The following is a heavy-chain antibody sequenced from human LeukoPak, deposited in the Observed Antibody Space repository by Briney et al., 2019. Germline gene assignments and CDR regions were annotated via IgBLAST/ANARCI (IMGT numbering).Heavy chain of an antibody. CDR1: GGSISSYY. D-gene: IGHD3-22*01. V-gene: IGHV4-59*01. CDR2: IYYSGST. CDR3: ARSPVTYYYDSSGYYAFDY. J-gene: IGHJ4*02. Sequence: PSETLSLTCTVSGGSISSYYWSWIRQPPGKGLEWIGYIYYSGSTNYNPSLKSRVTISVDTSKNQFSLKPSSVTAADTAVYYCARSPVTYYYDSSGYYAFDYWGQGTLVTVSS.